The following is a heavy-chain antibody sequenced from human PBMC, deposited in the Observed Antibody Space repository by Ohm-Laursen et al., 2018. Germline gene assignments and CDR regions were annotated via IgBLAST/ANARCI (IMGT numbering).Heavy chain of an antibody. J-gene: IGHJ2*01. Sequence: ASVKVSCKVSGYTLTELSMHWLRQAPGKGLEWMGGFDPEDGETIYAQKFQGRVTMTEDTSTDTAYMELSSLRSEDTAVYYCATSVGRIPDWYFDLWGRGTLVTVSS. CDR1: GYTLTELS. CDR3: ATSVGRIPDWYFDL. CDR2: FDPEDGET. V-gene: IGHV1-24*01.